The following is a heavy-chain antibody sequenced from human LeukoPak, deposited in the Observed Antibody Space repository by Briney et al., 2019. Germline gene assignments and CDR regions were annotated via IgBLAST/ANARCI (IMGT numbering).Heavy chain of an antibody. CDR2: IIPIFGTA. CDR1: GGTFSSYA. D-gene: IGHD2-2*02. CDR3: ARDEDIVVVPAAIKLGFDY. Sequence: ASVKVSCKASGGTFSSYAISWVRQAPGQGLEWMGGIIPIFGTANYAQKFQGRVTITADESTSTAYMELSSLRSEDTAVYYCARDEDIVVVPAAIKLGFDYWGQGTLVTVSS. J-gene: IGHJ4*02. V-gene: IGHV1-69*13.